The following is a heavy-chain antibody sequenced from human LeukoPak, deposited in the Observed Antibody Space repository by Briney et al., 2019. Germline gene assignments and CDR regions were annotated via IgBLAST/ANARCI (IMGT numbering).Heavy chain of an antibody. Sequence: GGSLRLSCAASGFTVSSNYMSWVRQAPGKGLEWVSVIYSVGTTYYADSVKGRFTISRDNSKNTLYLQMNSLRAEDTAVYYCAKTDYGDYPDCWGQGTLVTVSS. J-gene: IGHJ4*02. V-gene: IGHV3-66*01. CDR3: AKTDYGDYPDC. D-gene: IGHD4-17*01. CDR2: IYSVGTT. CDR1: GFTVSSNY.